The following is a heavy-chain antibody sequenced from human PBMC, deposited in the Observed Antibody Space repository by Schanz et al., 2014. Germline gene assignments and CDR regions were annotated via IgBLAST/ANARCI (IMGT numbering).Heavy chain of an antibody. V-gene: IGHV4-30-2*06. D-gene: IGHD3-10*01. CDR3: ALREKPYGPFAS. CDR2: IYYSGNT. CDR1: GGSISSGGYS. J-gene: IGHJ4*02. Sequence: LQLQESGSGLMKPSQTLSLTCAVSGGSISSGGYSWNWIRQSPGKGLEWIGYIYYSGNTYYNPSLKKRVTIPLDRSKNQSSLRLDSVTAADTAVYYCALREKPYGPFASWGQGTLVTVSS.